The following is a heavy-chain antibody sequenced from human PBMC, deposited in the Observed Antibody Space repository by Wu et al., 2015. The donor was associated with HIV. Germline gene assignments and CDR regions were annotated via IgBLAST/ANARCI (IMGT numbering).Heavy chain of an antibody. CDR3: ARGGTYCGGDCYFDF. Sequence: QVQLVQSGAEVRRPGSSVKVSCKASGGTFSSLAINWVRQAPGQGLEWMGRIITMFETANYAQNFQGRVTITANESTTTAYMELNSLRSEDTAVYYCARGGTYCGGDCYFDFWGQGTLVTVSS. J-gene: IGHJ4*02. V-gene: IGHV1-69*13. CDR1: GGTFSSLA. D-gene: IGHD2-21*02. CDR2: IITMFETA.